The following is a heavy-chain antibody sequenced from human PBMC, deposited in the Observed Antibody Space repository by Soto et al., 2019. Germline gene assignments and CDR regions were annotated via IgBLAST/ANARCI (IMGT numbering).Heavy chain of an antibody. CDR2: ISGSGGST. CDR3: AKDRRGSSSSNWFDP. J-gene: IGHJ5*02. D-gene: IGHD6-6*01. Sequence: PGGSLRLSCAASGFTFSSYAMSWVRQAPGKGLEWVSAISGSGGSTYYADSVKGRFTISRDNSKNTLYLQMNSLRAEDTAVYYCAKDRRGSSSSNWFDPWGQGTLVTVSS. V-gene: IGHV3-23*01. CDR1: GFTFSSYA.